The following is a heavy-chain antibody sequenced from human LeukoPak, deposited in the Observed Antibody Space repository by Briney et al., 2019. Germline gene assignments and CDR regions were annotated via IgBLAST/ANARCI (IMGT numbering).Heavy chain of an antibody. CDR3: ARDVDTAMVTYGMDV. Sequence: SETLSLTCTVSGGSISSYYWSWIQQPAGKGLEWIGRIYTSGSTNYNPSLKSRVTMSVDTSKNQFSLKLSSVTAADAAVYYCARDVDTAMVTYGMDVWGQGTTVTVSS. D-gene: IGHD5-18*01. CDR2: IYTSGST. CDR1: GGSISSYY. V-gene: IGHV4-4*07. J-gene: IGHJ6*02.